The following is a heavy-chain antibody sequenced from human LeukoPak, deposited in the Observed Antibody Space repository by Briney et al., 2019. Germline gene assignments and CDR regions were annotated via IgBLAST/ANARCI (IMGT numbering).Heavy chain of an antibody. D-gene: IGHD3-3*01. CDR2: MNPNNGNT. Sequence: ASVKVSCEASGYTFTTYDINWVRQAAGQGLEWMGWMNPNNGNTGYAQKFQGRVTITRDTSISTAYMELSSLKSEDTAVYYCARDSGQNYDFWSGYYFLCYWGQGTLVTVSS. CDR3: ARDSGQNYDFWSGYYFLCY. J-gene: IGHJ4*02. V-gene: IGHV1-8*03. CDR1: GYTFTTYD.